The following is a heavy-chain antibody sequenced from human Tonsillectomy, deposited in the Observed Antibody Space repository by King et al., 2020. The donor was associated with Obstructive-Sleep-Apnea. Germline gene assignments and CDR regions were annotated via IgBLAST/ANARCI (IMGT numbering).Heavy chain of an antibody. Sequence: VQLQESGPGLVKPSQTLSLTCTVSGGPISSGDYYWSWIRQPPGKGLEWIGYIYYSGSTYYNPSLKSRVTISLDTSKNQFSLKLSSVTAADTAMYYCARDRTWIQLWSDWGQGTLVTVSS. J-gene: IGHJ4*02. V-gene: IGHV4-30-4*01. D-gene: IGHD5-18*01. CDR2: IYYSGST. CDR1: GGPISSGDYY. CDR3: ARDRTWIQLWSD.